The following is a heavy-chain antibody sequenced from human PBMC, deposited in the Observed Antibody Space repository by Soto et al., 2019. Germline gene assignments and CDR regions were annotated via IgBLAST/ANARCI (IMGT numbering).Heavy chain of an antibody. CDR3: ARDRVGGSYYYYYYGMDV. Sequence: LRLSCAASGFTFSSYSMNWVRQAPGKGLEWVSSISSSSSYIYYADSMKGRFTISRDNAKNSLYLQMNSLRAEDTAVYYCARDRVGGSYYYYYYGMDVWGQGTTVTVSS. J-gene: IGHJ6*02. D-gene: IGHD3-10*01. CDR2: ISSSSSYI. V-gene: IGHV3-21*01. CDR1: GFTFSSYS.